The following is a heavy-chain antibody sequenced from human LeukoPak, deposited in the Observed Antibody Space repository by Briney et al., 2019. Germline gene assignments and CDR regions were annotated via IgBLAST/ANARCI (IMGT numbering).Heavy chain of an antibody. J-gene: IGHJ4*02. V-gene: IGHV3-64*04. CDR1: GFTFSRYA. Sequence: GGSLRLSCSASGFTFSRYAMHWVRQAPGKGLEYVSGMSSNGENTYYADSVKGRFTISRDNSKNTLYLQMNSLRAEDTAVYYCARERGHLDYWGQGTLVTVSS. CDR3: ARERGHLDY. CDR2: MSSNGENT. D-gene: IGHD6-25*01.